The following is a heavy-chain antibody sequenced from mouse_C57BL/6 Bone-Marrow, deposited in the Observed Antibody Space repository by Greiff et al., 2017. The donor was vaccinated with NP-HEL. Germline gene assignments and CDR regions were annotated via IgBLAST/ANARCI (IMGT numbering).Heavy chain of an antibody. V-gene: IGHV1-81*01. D-gene: IGHD3-2*02. J-gene: IGHJ3*01. CDR2: IYPRSGNT. CDR1: GYTFTSYG. Sequence: QVQLKQSGAELARPGASVKLSCKASGYTFTSYGISWVKQRTGQGLEWIGEIYPRSGNTYYNEKFKGKATLTADKSSSTAYMELRSLTSEDSAVYFCARSLRPLAYWGQGTLVTVSA. CDR3: ARSLRPLAY.